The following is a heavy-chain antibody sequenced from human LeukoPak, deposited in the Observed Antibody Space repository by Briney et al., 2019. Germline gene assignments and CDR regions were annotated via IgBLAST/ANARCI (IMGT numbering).Heavy chain of an antibody. Sequence: PSETLSLTCAVYGGSFSGYYWSWIRQPPGKGLEWIGEINHSGSTNYNPSLKSRVTISVGTSKNQFSLKLSSVTAADTAVYYCASGSYSGTNWFDPWGQGTLVTVSS. CDR3: ASGSYSGTNWFDP. CDR2: INHSGST. J-gene: IGHJ5*02. CDR1: GGSFSGYY. V-gene: IGHV4-34*01. D-gene: IGHD1-26*01.